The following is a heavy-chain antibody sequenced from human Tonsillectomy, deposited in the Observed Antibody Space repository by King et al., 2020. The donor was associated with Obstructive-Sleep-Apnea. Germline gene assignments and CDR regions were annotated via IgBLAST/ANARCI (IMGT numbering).Heavy chain of an antibody. CDR1: GFTFSDYW. Sequence: VQLVESGGGLVQSGGSLRLSCAASGFTFSDYWMTWVRQAPGKWLELVANIKQDGSAKYYVDSVKGRFTISSDNADNSLSLQMDSLRAEDTAVYYCAKGSYRHDYWGQGTLVTVSS. V-gene: IGHV3-7*01. CDR3: AKGSYRHDY. CDR2: IKQDGSAK. D-gene: IGHD3-16*02. J-gene: IGHJ4*02.